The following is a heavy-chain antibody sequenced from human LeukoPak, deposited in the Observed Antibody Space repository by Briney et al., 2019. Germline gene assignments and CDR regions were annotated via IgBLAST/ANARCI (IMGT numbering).Heavy chain of an antibody. D-gene: IGHD4-17*01. CDR2: INPNRGDT. J-gene: IGHJ4*02. Sequence: APVRVSCTASGYTYTNSYIHWVRQAPGHGLEWMGWINPNRGDTNYAQKFQGWVTMTRDTSISTAFMELTRLTSDDTAVYYWTRDLWGFATTPLSDWGQGALVTVSS. CDR1: GYTYTNSY. CDR3: TRDLWGFATTPLSD. V-gene: IGHV1-2*04.